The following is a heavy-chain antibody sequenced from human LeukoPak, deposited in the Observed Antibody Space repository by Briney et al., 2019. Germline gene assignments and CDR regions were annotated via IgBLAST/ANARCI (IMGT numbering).Heavy chain of an antibody. J-gene: IGHJ4*02. Sequence: GASVKVSCKASGGTFSSYAISWVRQTPGQGLEWMGRIIPIFGTANYAQKFQGRVTITTDESTSTAYMELSSLRSEDTAVYYCARDRGVTTRANWGQGTLVTVSS. CDR2: IIPIFGTA. V-gene: IGHV1-69*05. D-gene: IGHD4-11*01. CDR1: GGTFSSYA. CDR3: ARDRGVTTRAN.